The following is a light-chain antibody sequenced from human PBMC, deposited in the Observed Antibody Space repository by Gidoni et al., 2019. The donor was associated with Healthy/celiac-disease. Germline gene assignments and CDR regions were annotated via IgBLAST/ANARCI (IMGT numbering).Light chain of an antibody. CDR1: QSVSYSSNNKNY. CDR2: WTS. CDR3: QQYYSSPQT. J-gene: IGKJ1*01. Sequence: IVMTQSPASLAASLCERATINCKSSQSVSYSSNNKNYLAWYQQKPGQPPKLLIYWTSTRESGVPARFSGSGSGTDFTLTISSLQAEDVAVYYCQQYYSSPQTFGQGTKVEIK. V-gene: IGKV4-1*01.